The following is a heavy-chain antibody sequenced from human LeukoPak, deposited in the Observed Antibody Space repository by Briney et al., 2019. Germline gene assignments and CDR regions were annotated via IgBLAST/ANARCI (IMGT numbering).Heavy chain of an antibody. Sequence: GGSLRLSCAASGFTFNDYAMYWVRQSPGRGLEWVALIRDDGSDTYPADSVKGRFTISRDNSKNTVFLRMNSLRGEDSAIYYCAKSDGHGTGYGFHIWGQGTMVTVSS. J-gene: IGHJ3*02. D-gene: IGHD6-19*01. CDR3: AKSDGHGTGYGFHI. CDR1: GFTFNDYA. V-gene: IGHV3-30*02. CDR2: IRDDGSDT.